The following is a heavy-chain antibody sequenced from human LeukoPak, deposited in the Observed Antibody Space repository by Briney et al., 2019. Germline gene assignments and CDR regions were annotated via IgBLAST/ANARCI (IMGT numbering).Heavy chain of an antibody. CDR2: ISSRGDST. CDR1: GFILSNYA. Sequence: GGSLRLSCAASGFILSNYAMSWGREVAGPGLEWVSTISSRGDSTYVADSVKCRFTISRDNSKNSLYLQMNTVRAEDTAVYYCVKGPRPDITVAHTVENWGQETLVTVSS. J-gene: IGHJ4*02. CDR3: VKGPRPDITVAHTVEN. V-gene: IGHV3-23*01. D-gene: IGHD6-19*01.